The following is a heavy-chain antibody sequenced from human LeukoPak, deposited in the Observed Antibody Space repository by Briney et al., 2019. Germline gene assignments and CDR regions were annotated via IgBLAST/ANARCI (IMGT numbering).Heavy chain of an antibody. CDR1: GFTFSSYA. J-gene: IGHJ4*02. CDR3: AKLRDIVVVVAALLDY. CDR2: ISGSGGST. Sequence: GGSLRLSCAASGFTFSSYAMSWVRQAPGKGLEWFSAISGSGGSTYYADSVKGRFTISRDNSKNTLYLQMNSLRAEDTAVYYCAKLRDIVVVVAALLDYWGQGTLVTVSS. V-gene: IGHV3-23*01. D-gene: IGHD2-15*01.